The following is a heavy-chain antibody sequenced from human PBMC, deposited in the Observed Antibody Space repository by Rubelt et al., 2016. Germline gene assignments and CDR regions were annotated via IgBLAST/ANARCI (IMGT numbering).Heavy chain of an antibody. V-gene: IGHV4-34*02. CDR3: ARGGLRVGRAQHF. CDR1: GGSLTDFY. Sequence: QVQLRQWGAGLLKPSETLSLTCDVYGGSLTDFYWNWIRQTPGKGLEWIGDITHSGTTNYNPSLKSRVTISVDTSKKQFSLKLTSVTAADTAVYYGARGGLRVGRAQHFWGQGTLVTVSS. D-gene: IGHD2/OR15-2a*01. CDR2: ITHSGTT. J-gene: IGHJ4*02.